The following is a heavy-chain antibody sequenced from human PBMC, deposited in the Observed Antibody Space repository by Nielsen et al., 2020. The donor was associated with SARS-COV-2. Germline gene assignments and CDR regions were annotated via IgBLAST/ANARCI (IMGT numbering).Heavy chain of an antibody. V-gene: IGHV3-23*01. D-gene: IGHD5-12*01. Sequence: GGSLRLSCAASGFSFNTFGMSWVRQTPGKGLEWISTISGTADSTYYADSVKGRFTISRDNSKNTLYLQMNSLRAEDTATYYCARVSGYYWPQDYWGQGTLVTVFS. J-gene: IGHJ4*02. CDR1: GFSFNTFG. CDR2: ISGTADST. CDR3: ARVSGYYWPQDY.